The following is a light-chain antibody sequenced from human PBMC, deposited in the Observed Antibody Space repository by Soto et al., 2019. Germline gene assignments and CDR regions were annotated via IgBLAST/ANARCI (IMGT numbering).Light chain of an antibody. CDR1: QSVSSSY. CDR2: GAS. J-gene: IGKJ1*01. V-gene: IGKV3-20*01. Sequence: VSISMTPGQLGSLSHRASQSVSSSYLAWYQQKPSQAPRLLYYGASNRAAGIPDWCSGSGSGTDFTLTISRLEPEDFAVYYCQQYGSSGTFGQGTKVDI. CDR3: QQYGSSGT.